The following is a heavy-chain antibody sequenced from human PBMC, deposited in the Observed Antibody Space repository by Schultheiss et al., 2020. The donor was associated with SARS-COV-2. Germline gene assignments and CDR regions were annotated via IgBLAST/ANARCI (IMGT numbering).Heavy chain of an antibody. V-gene: IGHV3-23*05. CDR1: GFTFSSYA. CDR2: IDGSSRT. CDR3: AKRSGDSDASDY. Sequence: GESLKISCAASGFTFSSYAMRWVRQAPGKGLEWVASIDGSSRTSYADSVKGRFTISRDNSKNTVYLEMNSLRDEDTAMYYCAKRSGDSDASDYWGQGALVTVSS. D-gene: IGHD2-21*01. J-gene: IGHJ4*02.